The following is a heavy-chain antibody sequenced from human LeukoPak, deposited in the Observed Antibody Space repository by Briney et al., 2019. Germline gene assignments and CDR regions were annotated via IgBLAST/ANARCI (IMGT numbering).Heavy chain of an antibody. J-gene: IGHJ4*01. CDR2: INPSGGST. V-gene: IGHV1-46*02. Sequence: GASVKVSCKTSGYTFNTYYTHWVRQAPGQGLEWMGIINPSGGSTTYAQKFQGRVTMTRDTSTTTVYMELNNLKSEDTAVYYCARDGSPARFDYWGHGTLVTVSS. D-gene: IGHD6-13*01. CDR1: GYTFNTYY. CDR3: ARDGSPARFDY.